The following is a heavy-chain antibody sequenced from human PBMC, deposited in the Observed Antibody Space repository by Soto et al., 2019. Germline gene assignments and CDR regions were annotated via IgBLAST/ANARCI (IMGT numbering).Heavy chain of an antibody. CDR2: ISYDGSNK. CDR3: ARCPDSSGWYTVDY. Sequence: ESGGGVVQPGRSLRLSCAASGFTFSSYAMHWVRQAPGKGLEWVAVISYDGSNKYYADSVKGRFTISRDNSKNTLYLQMNSLRAEDTAMYYCARCPDSSGWYTVDYWGQGTLVTVSS. J-gene: IGHJ4*02. V-gene: IGHV3-30-3*01. CDR1: GFTFSSYA. D-gene: IGHD6-19*01.